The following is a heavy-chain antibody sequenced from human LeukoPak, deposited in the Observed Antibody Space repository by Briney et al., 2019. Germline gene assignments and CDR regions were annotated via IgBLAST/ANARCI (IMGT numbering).Heavy chain of an antibody. CDR1: GFTFITYW. V-gene: IGHV3-74*01. CDR2: INNDGSNT. D-gene: IGHD6-19*01. Sequence: GGSLRLSCAASGFTFITYWMHWVRQAPGKGLVWVSRINNDGSNTNYADSVKGRFTISRDNAKNTLYLQMNSLRAEDTAVYYCAGPSVAGPYFDFWGQGTLATVSS. CDR3: AGPSVAGPYFDF. J-gene: IGHJ4*02.